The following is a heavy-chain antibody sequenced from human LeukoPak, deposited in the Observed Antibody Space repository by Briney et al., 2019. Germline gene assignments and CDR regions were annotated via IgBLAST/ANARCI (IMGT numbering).Heavy chain of an antibody. Sequence: PSETLSLTCTVSGGSISSYYWSWIRQPPGKGLEWIGYIYYSGSTNYNPSLKSRVTISVDTSKNQFSLKLSSVTAADTAVYCCARELGSGIDYWGQGTLVTVSS. CDR1: GGSISSYY. D-gene: IGHD6-19*01. V-gene: IGHV4-59*01. J-gene: IGHJ4*02. CDR2: IYYSGST. CDR3: ARELGSGIDY.